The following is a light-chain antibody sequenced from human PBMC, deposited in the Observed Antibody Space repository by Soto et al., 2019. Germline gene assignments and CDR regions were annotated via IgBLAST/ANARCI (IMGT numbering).Light chain of an antibody. V-gene: IGLV1-40*01. CDR1: SSNIGARYD. CDR3: QSYDNSLSGYV. CDR2: TNN. Sequence: QSVLTQPPSVSGAPGQRVTISCTGSSSNIGARYDVHWYQQLPGTAPKLLIYTNNNRPSGVPDRFSGSKSGTSASLAITGLQAEDEADYYCQSYDNSLSGYVFGTGTKLTVL. J-gene: IGLJ1*01.